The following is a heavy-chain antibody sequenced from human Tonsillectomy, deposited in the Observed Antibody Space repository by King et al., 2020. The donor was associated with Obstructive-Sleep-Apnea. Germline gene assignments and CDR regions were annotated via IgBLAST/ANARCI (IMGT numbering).Heavy chain of an antibody. D-gene: IGHD3-3*01. V-gene: IGHV3-7*03. CDR1: GFTFSRYW. J-gene: IGHJ6*02. CDR3: VRFSAGNFWSVSYSYGMDV. Sequence: VQLVESGGGLVRPGESLTLACAASGFTFSRYWMSWVRQAPGKGREWGASIKQDGSEKYYVASVGGGFRSSRDKGRNSLHLQMSGLRAEDTAVFYCVRFSAGNFWSVSYSYGMDVWGQGTSVIVSS. CDR2: IKQDGSEK.